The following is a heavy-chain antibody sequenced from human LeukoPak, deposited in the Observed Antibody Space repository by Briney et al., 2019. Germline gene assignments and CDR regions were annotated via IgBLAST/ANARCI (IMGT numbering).Heavy chain of an antibody. CDR1: GFTFTTYG. CDR2: IWYDGSGE. Sequence: GGSLRLSCAAPGFTFTTYGMHWVRQAPGKGLEWVALIWYDGSGEYYAESVKGRFTISRGNSKNTVYLQMNSLRAEDTAVYYCARDRLSSSQNNYFDYWGQGTLVTVSS. V-gene: IGHV3-33*01. J-gene: IGHJ4*02. CDR3: ARDRLSSSQNNYFDY. D-gene: IGHD6-13*01.